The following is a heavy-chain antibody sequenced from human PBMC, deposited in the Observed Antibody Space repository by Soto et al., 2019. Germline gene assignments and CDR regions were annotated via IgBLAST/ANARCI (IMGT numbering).Heavy chain of an antibody. Sequence: SSETLSLTCTVSGGSISSGGYYWSWIRQHPGKGLEWIGYIYYGGSTYYNPSLKSRVTISVDTSKNQFSLKLSSVTAADTAVYYCARDNPGDYWGQGTLVTVSS. J-gene: IGHJ4*02. V-gene: IGHV4-31*03. CDR2: IYYGGST. CDR3: ARDNPGDY. CDR1: GGSISSGGYY.